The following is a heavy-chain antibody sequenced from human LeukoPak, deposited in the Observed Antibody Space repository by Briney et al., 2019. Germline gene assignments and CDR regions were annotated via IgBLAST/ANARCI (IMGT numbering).Heavy chain of an antibody. CDR2: INPNSGGT. D-gene: IGHD5-18*01. CDR3: ASEDTAMAKLGDY. J-gene: IGHJ4*02. Sequence: ASVKVSCKASGYTFTCYYMHWVRQAPGQGLEWMGWINPNSGGTNYAQKFRGRVTMTRDTSINTAYMELSRLRSDDTAVYYCASEDTAMAKLGDYWGQGTLVTVSS. V-gene: IGHV1-2*02. CDR1: GYTFTCYY.